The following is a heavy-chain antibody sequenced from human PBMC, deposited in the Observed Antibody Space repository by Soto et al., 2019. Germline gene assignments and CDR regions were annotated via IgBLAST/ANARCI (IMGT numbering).Heavy chain of an antibody. D-gene: IGHD6-19*01. CDR3: ARGASAVLALDY. CDR2: FNPNSGDT. Sequence: GASVKVSCKASGYTFTAYSMHWVRQAPGQGLEWIGWFNPNSGDTVYAEKFQGRVTLTRDTSISTAYMELSSLRSDDTALYYCARGASAVLALDYWGQGTLVTVSS. V-gene: IGHV1-2*02. J-gene: IGHJ4*02. CDR1: GYTFTAYS.